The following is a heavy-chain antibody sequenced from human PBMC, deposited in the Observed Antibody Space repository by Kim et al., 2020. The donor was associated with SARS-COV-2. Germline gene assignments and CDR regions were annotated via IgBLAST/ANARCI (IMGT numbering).Heavy chain of an antibody. CDR1: GFTFSDYA. CDR2: ISYEGSSE. D-gene: IGHD6-19*01. CDR3: YRTKIALAGGFNYYY. Sequence: GGSLRLSCAASGFTFSDYAMRWVRQAPGKGLEWVAFISYEGSSETSAYSVTGRFTISIANANTKMFLYLNIISLENTALYFYYRTKIALAGGFNYYY. J-gene: IGHJ6*01. V-gene: IGHV3-30*04.